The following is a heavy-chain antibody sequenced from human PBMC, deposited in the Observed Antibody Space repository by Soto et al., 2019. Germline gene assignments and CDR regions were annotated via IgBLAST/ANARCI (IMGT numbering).Heavy chain of an antibody. CDR2: INHSGST. CDR3: ARLGTTVTTDAFDI. J-gene: IGHJ3*02. CDR1: GGSFIGYY. Sequence: SETLSLTCAVYGGSFIGYYCIWIGHPPGKGLEWIGEINHSGSTNYNPSLKSRVTISVDTSKNQFSLKLSSVTAADTAVYYCARLGTTVTTDAFDIWGQGTMVTVSS. D-gene: IGHD4-17*01. V-gene: IGHV4-34*01.